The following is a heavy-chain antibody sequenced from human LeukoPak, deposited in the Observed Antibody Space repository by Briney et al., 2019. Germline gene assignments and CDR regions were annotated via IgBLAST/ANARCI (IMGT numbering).Heavy chain of an antibody. D-gene: IGHD2/OR15-2a*01. CDR3: ATGLIVIVKEALWNDF. Sequence: ASVKVSCKVSGYSLTKLPINWVRQPPGKGLEWMGGFDPEEGETIYSQKFQGRLTMTEDTSADTAYMELNNLRSEDTAVYYCATGLIVIVKEALWNDFWGQGTLVTVSS. CDR1: GYSLTKLP. CDR2: FDPEEGET. V-gene: IGHV1-24*01. J-gene: IGHJ4*02.